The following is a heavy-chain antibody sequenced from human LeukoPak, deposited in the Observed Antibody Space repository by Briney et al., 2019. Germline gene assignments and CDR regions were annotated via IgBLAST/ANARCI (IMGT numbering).Heavy chain of an antibody. CDR1: GFIFSDSN. V-gene: IGHV3-48*04. CDR2: ISSSGNTI. J-gene: IGHJ4*02. D-gene: IGHD3-10*01. CDR3: ARDRITMVRGVKPKLFDY. Sequence: PGGSLRLSCAASGFIFSDSNMHWVRQAPGTGLEWVSYISSSGNTIYYTDSVRGRFTISRDNAKNSLYLQMNSLRAEDTAVYYCARDRITMVRGVKPKLFDYWGQGTLVTVSS.